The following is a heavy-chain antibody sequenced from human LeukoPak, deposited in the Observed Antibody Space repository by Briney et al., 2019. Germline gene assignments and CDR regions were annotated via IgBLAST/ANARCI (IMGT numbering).Heavy chain of an antibody. D-gene: IGHD5-12*01. J-gene: IGHJ6*03. V-gene: IGHV1-69*05. CDR3: AREVATIDPNYYYYYYMDV. CDR2: IIPIFGTA. Sequence: GSSVKVSCKASGGTFSSYAISWVRQAPGQGLGWMGGIIPIFGTANYAQKFQGRVTITTDESTSTAYMELSSLRSGDTAVYYCAREVATIDPNYYYYYYMDVWGKGTTVTVSS. CDR1: GGTFSSYA.